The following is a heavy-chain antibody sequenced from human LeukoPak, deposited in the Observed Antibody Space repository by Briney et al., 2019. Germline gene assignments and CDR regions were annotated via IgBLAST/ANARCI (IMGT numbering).Heavy chain of an antibody. D-gene: IGHD3-22*01. Sequence: WASVKVSCKTSGYTFTNYGMHWVRQAPRQSPEWMGWINTGNGNTKSSQKFQDRVTLTRDTSASTGYMELNNLSSEDTAVYYCARVPLHDDSRHYYPHWGQGTPVTVSS. CDR2: INTGNGNT. J-gene: IGHJ1*01. CDR3: ARVPLHDDSRHYYPH. V-gene: IGHV1-3*04. CDR1: GYTFTNYG.